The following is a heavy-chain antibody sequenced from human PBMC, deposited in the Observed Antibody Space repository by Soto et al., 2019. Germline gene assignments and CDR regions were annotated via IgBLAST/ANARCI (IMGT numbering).Heavy chain of an antibody. D-gene: IGHD6-19*01. J-gene: IGHJ6*02. CDR3: AKSRVAVAGYRDYYYYGMDV. CDR1: GFTFSSYA. Sequence: PGGSLRLSCAASGFTFSSYAMSWVRQAPGKGLEWVSAISGSGGSTYYADSVKGRFTISRDNSKNTLYLQMNSLRAEDTAVYYCAKSRVAVAGYRDYYYYGMDVWGQGTTVTVSS. CDR2: ISGSGGST. V-gene: IGHV3-23*01.